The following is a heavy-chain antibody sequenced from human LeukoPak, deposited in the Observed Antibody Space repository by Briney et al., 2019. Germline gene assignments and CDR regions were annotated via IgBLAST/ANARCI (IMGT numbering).Heavy chain of an antibody. V-gene: IGHV4-4*02. Sequence: SETLSLTCGVSGGSITSTNYWTWVRQTPGKGLEWIGEVNLQGSTNYNPSLMGRVAISVDMSENHISPQLTSVTAADTAVYYCAREGGPYRPLDYSGQGTLVTVSS. CDR2: VNLQGST. CDR3: AREGGPYRPLDY. CDR1: GGSITSTNY. J-gene: IGHJ4*02.